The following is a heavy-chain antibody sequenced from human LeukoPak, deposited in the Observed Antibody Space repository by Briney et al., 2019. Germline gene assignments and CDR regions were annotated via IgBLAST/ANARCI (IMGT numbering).Heavy chain of an antibody. D-gene: IGHD1-26*01. J-gene: IGHJ4*02. CDR1: GYTFTSYD. CDR2: MNPSSGNT. Sequence: GASVKVSCTASGYTFTSYDINWVRQATGQGLEWMGWMNPSSGNTGYAQKFQGRVTMTRNTSISTAYMELSSLRSEDTAVYYCARGISGSYPNSGYWGQGTLVTVSS. V-gene: IGHV1-8*01. CDR3: ARGISGSYPNSGY.